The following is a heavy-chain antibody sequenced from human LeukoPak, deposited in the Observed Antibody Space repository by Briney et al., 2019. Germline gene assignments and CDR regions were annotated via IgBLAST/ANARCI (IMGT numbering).Heavy chain of an antibody. CDR3: AKVTQPTLRYCSGGSCLSYFDY. J-gene: IGHJ4*02. CDR1: GFTFSSYG. D-gene: IGHD2-15*01. Sequence: PGGSLRLSCAASGFTFSSYGMHWVRQAPGKGLEWVAVISYDGSNKYYADSVKGRFTISRDNSKNTLYLQMNSLRAEDTAVYYCAKVTQPTLRYCSGGSCLSYFDYWGQGTLVTVSS. V-gene: IGHV3-30*18. CDR2: ISYDGSNK.